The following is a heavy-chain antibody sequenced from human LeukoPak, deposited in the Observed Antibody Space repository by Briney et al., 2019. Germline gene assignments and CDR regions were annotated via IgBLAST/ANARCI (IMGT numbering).Heavy chain of an antibody. CDR3: ARSRGDDAFDI. Sequence: PSETLSLTCTASGGSISSGSYYWSWIRQPAGKGLEWIGRIYTSGSTNYNPSLKSRVTISVDTSKNQFSLKLSSVTAADTAVYYCARSRGDDAFDIWGQGTMVTVSS. CDR1: GGSISSGSYY. J-gene: IGHJ3*02. V-gene: IGHV4-61*02. D-gene: IGHD3-16*01. CDR2: IYTSGST.